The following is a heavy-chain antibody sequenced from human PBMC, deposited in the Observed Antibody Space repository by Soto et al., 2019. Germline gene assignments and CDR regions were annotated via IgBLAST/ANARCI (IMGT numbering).Heavy chain of an antibody. CDR3: AKRRGAGGHFDY. J-gene: IGHJ4*02. CDR2: VSIGGST. V-gene: IGHV3-23*01. CDR1: GFTFSSYA. Sequence: GGSLRLSCAASGFTFSSYAMGWVRQGPGKELEWVAVVSIGGSTHYADSVRGRFTISRDNSKNTLSLQMNSLIAEDTAVYFCAKRRGAGGHFDYWGQGALVTVSS. D-gene: IGHD2-15*01.